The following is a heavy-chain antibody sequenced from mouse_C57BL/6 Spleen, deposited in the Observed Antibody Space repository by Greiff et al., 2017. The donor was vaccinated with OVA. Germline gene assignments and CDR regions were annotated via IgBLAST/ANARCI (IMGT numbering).Heavy chain of an antibody. D-gene: IGHD2-1*01. J-gene: IGHJ3*01. CDR2: IHPNSGST. Sequence: QVQLQQPGAELVKPGASVKLSCKASGYTFTSYWMHWVKQRPGQGLEWIGMIHPNSGSTNYNEKFKSKATLTVDKSSSTAYMQLSSLTSEDSAVYYCATYGNLRFAYWGQGTLVTVSA. CDR1: GYTFTSYW. CDR3: ATYGNLRFAY. V-gene: IGHV1-64*01.